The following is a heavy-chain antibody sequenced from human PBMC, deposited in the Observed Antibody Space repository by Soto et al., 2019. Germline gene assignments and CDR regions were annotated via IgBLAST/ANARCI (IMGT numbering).Heavy chain of an antibody. CDR1: GFTFSSYA. CDR3: AKDHCSSTSCYIDIYYYYGMDV. J-gene: IGHJ6*02. Sequence: GSLRLSCAASGFTFSSYAMSWVRQAPGKGLEWVSAISGSGGSTYYADSVKGRFTISRDNSKNTLYLQMNSLRAEDTAVYYCAKDHCSSTSCYIDIYYYYGMDVWGQGTTVTVSS. V-gene: IGHV3-23*01. D-gene: IGHD2-2*01. CDR2: ISGSGGST.